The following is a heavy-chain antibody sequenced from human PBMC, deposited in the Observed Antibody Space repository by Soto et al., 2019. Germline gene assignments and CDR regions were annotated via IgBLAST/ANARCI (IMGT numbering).Heavy chain of an antibody. CDR3: VKDRISSYYYYYGMDV. CDR1: GFTFSNYA. CDR2: ISGSGGST. V-gene: IGHV3-23*01. Sequence: GGSLRLSCAASGFTFSNYAMTWVRQAPGKGLEWVSGISGSGGSTYYADSVKGRLTISRDNSKNTLYLQMSSLSAEDTAVYYCVKDRISSYYYYYGMDVWGQGTTVTV. J-gene: IGHJ6*02.